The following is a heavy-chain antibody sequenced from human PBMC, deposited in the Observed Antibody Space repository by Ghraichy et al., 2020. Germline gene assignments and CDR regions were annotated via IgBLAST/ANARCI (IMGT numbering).Heavy chain of an antibody. CDR1: GFTFTTYT. CDR3: ARSTSPTRHFDY. Sequence: LSLTCVASGFTFTTYTINWVRQAPGKGLEWVSSISSDSNSIYYADSMRGRFTISRDNARNSLYLQMNILRAEDTALYYCARSTSPTRHFDYWGQGTLVTVSS. V-gene: IGHV3-21*06. J-gene: IGHJ4*02. CDR2: ISSDSNSI. D-gene: IGHD2-2*01.